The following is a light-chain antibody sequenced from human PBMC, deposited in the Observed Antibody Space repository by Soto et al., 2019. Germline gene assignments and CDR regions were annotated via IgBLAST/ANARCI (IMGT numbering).Light chain of an antibody. CDR3: QQAYFFPFA. Sequence: DIQMPQSPSSVSSSVGDRATITCRARQNIGNWLAWYQQKPGKVPQLPIYAASDLQTGVTSRFSGGRPGTLFTLPISSLQSDDSATYYCQQAYFFPFAFGGATKVQVE. J-gene: IGKJ4*01. CDR2: AAS. CDR1: QNIGNW. V-gene: IGKV1-12*02.